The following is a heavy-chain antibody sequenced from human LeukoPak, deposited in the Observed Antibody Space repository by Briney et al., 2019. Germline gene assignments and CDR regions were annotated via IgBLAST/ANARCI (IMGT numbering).Heavy chain of an antibody. CDR2: IYPGDSDT. D-gene: IGHD6-13*01. V-gene: IGHV5-51*01. Sequence: RHGESLKISCKGSGSSFTSYWIGWVRQLPGKGLEWMGIIYPGDSDTRYSPSFQGQVTISADKSISTAYLQWSSLKASDTAMYYCARPRIAAAGHDAFDIWGQGTMVTVSS. CDR1: GSSFTSYW. J-gene: IGHJ3*02. CDR3: ARPRIAAAGHDAFDI.